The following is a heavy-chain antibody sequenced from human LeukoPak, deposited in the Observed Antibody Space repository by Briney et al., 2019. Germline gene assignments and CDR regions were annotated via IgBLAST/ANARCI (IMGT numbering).Heavy chain of an antibody. CDR3: ARDPLNYPFDY. V-gene: IGHV3-7*01. CDR1: GFTFNKYA. J-gene: IGHJ4*02. Sequence: GGSLRLSCAASGFTFNKYAMHWVRQAPGKGLEWVANIKQDGSEKYYVDSVKGRFTISRDNAKNSLYLQMNSLRAEDTAVYYCARDPLNYPFDYWGQGTLVTVSS. CDR2: IKQDGSEK. D-gene: IGHD4-11*01.